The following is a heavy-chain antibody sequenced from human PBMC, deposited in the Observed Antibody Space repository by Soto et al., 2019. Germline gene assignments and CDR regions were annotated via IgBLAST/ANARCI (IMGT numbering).Heavy chain of an antibody. CDR1: GGSISSGGYS. CDR2: IYHSGST. CDR3: ASHLNYYDSSGYYYGWFDP. D-gene: IGHD3-22*01. V-gene: IGHV4-30-2*01. Sequence: SETLSLTCAVSGGSISSGGYSWSWIRQPPGKGLEWIGYIYHSGSTYYNPSLKSRVTISVDRSKNQFSLKLSSVTAADTAVYYCASHLNYYDSSGYYYGWFDPWGQGTLVT. J-gene: IGHJ5*02.